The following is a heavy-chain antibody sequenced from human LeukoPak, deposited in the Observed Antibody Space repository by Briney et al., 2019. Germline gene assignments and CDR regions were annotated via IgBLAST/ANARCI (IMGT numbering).Heavy chain of an antibody. Sequence: GGSLRLSCAASGFTVSSNYMSWVRQAPGKGLEWVSVIYSGGSTYYADSVKGRFTISRDNSKNTLYLQMNSLRAEDTAVYYCARCYASGSYGIDYWGQGTPVTVSS. CDR1: GFTVSSNY. J-gene: IGHJ4*02. CDR3: ARCYASGSYGIDY. CDR2: IYSGGST. D-gene: IGHD3-10*01. V-gene: IGHV3-53*01.